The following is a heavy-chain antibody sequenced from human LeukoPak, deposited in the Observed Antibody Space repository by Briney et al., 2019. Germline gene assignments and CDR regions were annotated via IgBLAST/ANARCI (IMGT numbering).Heavy chain of an antibody. J-gene: IGHJ4*02. CDR3: AKSAAAAGRTYFDS. D-gene: IGHD6-13*01. CDR2: VSGSGGST. V-gene: IGHV3-23*01. CDR1: GFTFSTYA. Sequence: GGSLRLSCAASGFTFSTYAMSWVRQAPGKGLEWVSDVSGSGGSTYYADSVKGRFTISRDNSKNTLYLQMNSLRAEDTAVYYCAKSAAAAGRTYFDSWGQGTLVTVSS.